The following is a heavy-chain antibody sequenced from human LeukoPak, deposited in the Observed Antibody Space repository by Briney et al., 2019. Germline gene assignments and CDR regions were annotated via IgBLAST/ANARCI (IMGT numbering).Heavy chain of an antibody. V-gene: IGHV3-53*01. CDR3: ARGTTVTTKGSFDY. J-gene: IGHJ4*02. CDR1: GFTVSSNY. D-gene: IGHD4-17*01. Sequence: GGSLRLLCAPSGFTVSSNYMSWVRQAPGEGLECVSFIYSGGSTYYADSVKGRFTISRDKSKNTLYLQMKSMRVEDTAVYYCARGTTVTTKGSFDYWGQGTLVTVSS. CDR2: IYSGGST.